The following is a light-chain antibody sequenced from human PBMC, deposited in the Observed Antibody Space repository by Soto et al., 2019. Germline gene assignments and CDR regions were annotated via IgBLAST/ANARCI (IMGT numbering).Light chain of an antibody. CDR1: HRMTSW. CDR2: DAS. CDR3: QQYTENSGT. J-gene: IGKJ1*01. V-gene: IGKV1-5*01. Sequence: DIQLAHSPSTLSASLGDRVTMTFRASHRMTSWLAWYQQKPGKAPKVLIYDASSLESGVPSRFSGSESGTEFTLTIRSLQPDDIATYYCQQYTENSGTFGQRTK.